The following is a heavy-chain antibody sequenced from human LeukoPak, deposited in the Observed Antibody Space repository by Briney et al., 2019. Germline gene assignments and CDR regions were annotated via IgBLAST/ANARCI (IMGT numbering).Heavy chain of an antibody. CDR1: GGSISSSSYY. D-gene: IGHD2-2*01. J-gene: IGHJ3*02. V-gene: IGHV4-39*01. CDR3: ARLEEGYCSSTSCYWEGRDVFDI. Sequence: SETLSLTCTVSGGSISSSSYYWGWIRQPPGKGLEWIGSIYYSGSTYYNPSLKSRVTISVDTSKNQFSLKLSSVTAADTAVYYCARLEEGYCSSTSCYWEGRDVFDIGGQGKMATVSS. CDR2: IYYSGST.